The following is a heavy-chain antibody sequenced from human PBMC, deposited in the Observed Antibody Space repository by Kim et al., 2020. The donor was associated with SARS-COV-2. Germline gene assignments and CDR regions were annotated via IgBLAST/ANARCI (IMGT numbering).Heavy chain of an antibody. Sequence: SETLSLTCTVSGGSISSSSYYWGWIRQPPGKGLEWIGSIYYSGSTYYNPSLKSRVTISVDTSKNQFSLKLSSVTAADTAVYYCARPLNYDILTGSYYYYGMDVWGQGTTVTVSS. CDR2: IYYSGST. J-gene: IGHJ6*02. V-gene: IGHV4-39*01. D-gene: IGHD3-9*01. CDR1: GGSISSSSYY. CDR3: ARPLNYDILTGSYYYYGMDV.